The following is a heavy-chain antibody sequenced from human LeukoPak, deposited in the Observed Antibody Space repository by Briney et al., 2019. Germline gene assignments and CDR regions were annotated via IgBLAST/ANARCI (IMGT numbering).Heavy chain of an antibody. V-gene: IGHV3-49*04. CDR1: GFTFGDYA. CDR2: IRSKAYGGTT. D-gene: IGHD6-19*01. Sequence: PGGSLRLSCTASGFTFGDYAMSWVRQAPGKGLEWVGFIRSKAYGGTTEYAASVKGRFTISRDDSESIAYLQMNSLKTEDTAVYYCTRVGIAVAATGYYYMDVWGKGTTVTVSS. CDR3: TRVGIAVAATGYYYMDV. J-gene: IGHJ6*03.